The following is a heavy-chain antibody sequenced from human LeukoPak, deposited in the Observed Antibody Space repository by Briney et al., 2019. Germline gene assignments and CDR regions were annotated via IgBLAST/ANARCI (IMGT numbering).Heavy chain of an antibody. J-gene: IGHJ6*03. V-gene: IGHV1-18*01. D-gene: IGHD2-2*01. CDR2: ISAYNGNT. CDR1: GYTFTSYG. Sequence: ASVEVSCKASGYTFTSYGISWVRQAPGQGLEWMGWISAYNGNTNYAQKLQGRVTMTTDTSTSTAYMELRSLRSDDTAVYYCARAPIGYCSSTSCYWEGYYYYMDFWGKGTTVTVSS. CDR3: ARAPIGYCSSTSCYWEGYYYYMDF.